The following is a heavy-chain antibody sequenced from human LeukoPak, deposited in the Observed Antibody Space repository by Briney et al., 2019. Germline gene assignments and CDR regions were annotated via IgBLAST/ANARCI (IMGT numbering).Heavy chain of an antibody. CDR3: ASAPYGSGTFLDY. Sequence: GGSLRLSCAASGFTFSSSGMHWVRQAPGKGLEWVVVIWYDGSDKYSADSVKGRFTISRDNSKNTLYLQMNSLRAEDTAVYYCASAPYGSGTFLDYWGQGTLVTVSS. CDR2: IWYDGSDK. J-gene: IGHJ4*02. V-gene: IGHV3-33*01. CDR1: GFTFSSSG. D-gene: IGHD3-10*01.